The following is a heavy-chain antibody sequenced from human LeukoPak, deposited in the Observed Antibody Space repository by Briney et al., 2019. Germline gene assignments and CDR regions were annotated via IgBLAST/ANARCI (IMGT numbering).Heavy chain of an antibody. CDR2: INGDESST. D-gene: IGHD1-26*01. V-gene: IGHV3-74*01. CDR1: AFTFNTYW. CDR3: ARGSIVGARGLGDY. Sequence: GGSLRLSCAASAFTFNTYWMHWVRQVPGRGLEWVSRINGDESSTNYADSVKGRFTISRDNAKDTLYLHMNSLTAEDTAVYYCARGSIVGARGLGDYWGQGTLVTVSS. J-gene: IGHJ4*02.